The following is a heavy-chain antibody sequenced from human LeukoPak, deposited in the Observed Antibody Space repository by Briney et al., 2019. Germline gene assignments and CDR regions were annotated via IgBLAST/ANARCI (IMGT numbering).Heavy chain of an antibody. CDR2: SYTSGST. CDR1: GGSISSYY. V-gene: IGHV4-4*07. Sequence: PSETLSLTCTVSGGSISSYYWSWIRQPAGKGLEWIGRSYTSGSTNYNPSLKSRVTMSVDTSKNQFSLKLSSVTAADTAVYYCARDDSGYDGTDVFDIWGQGTMVTVSS. D-gene: IGHD5-12*01. CDR3: ARDDSGYDGTDVFDI. J-gene: IGHJ3*02.